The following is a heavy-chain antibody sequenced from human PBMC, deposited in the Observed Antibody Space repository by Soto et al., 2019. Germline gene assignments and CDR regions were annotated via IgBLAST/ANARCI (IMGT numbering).Heavy chain of an antibody. J-gene: IGHJ5*02. D-gene: IGHD6-19*01. Sequence: SDTLSLTCAVYGGSFSGYYWSWIRQPPGKGLEWIGEINHSGSTNYNPSLKSRVTISVDTSKNQFSLKLSSVTAADTAVYYRARAGIAVAGYWFDPWGQGTLVTVSS. CDR1: GGSFSGYY. V-gene: IGHV4-34*01. CDR2: INHSGST. CDR3: ARAGIAVAGYWFDP.